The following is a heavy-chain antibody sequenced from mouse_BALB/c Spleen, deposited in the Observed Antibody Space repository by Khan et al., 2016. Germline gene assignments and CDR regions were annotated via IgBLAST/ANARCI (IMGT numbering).Heavy chain of an antibody. CDR2: IRNKANGFTT. CDR1: GFTFTDYY. Sequence: EVELVESGGGLVQPGGSLRLSCATSGFTFTDYYMNWVRQPPGKALEWLGFIRNKANGFTTEYSESVRGRFTISRDTFQSILYLQMNTLRAEDSGTYYCARDKGGLLFDYWGQGTTLTVSS. V-gene: IGHV7-3*02. J-gene: IGHJ2*01. CDR3: ARDKGGLLFDY. D-gene: IGHD3-1*01.